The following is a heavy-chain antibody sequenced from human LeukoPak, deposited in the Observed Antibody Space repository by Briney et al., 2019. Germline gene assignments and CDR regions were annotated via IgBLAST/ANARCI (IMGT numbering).Heavy chain of an antibody. D-gene: IGHD3-22*01. J-gene: IGHJ4*02. CDR1: GYTFTGYY. V-gene: IGHV1-8*02. CDR3: ARDIGGRSSGYYY. CDR2: MNPNSGNT. Sequence: ASVKVSCKASGYTFTGYYMHWVRQAPGQGLEWMGWMNPNSGNTGYAQKFQGRVTMTRNTSISTAYMELSSLRSEDTAVYYCARDIGGRSSGYYYWGQGTLVTVSS.